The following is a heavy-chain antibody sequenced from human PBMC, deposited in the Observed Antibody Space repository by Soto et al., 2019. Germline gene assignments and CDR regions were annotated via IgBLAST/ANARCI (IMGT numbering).Heavy chain of an antibody. Sequence: QVQLVQSGAEVKKPGASVKVSCKTSGYTFTSYVINWVRQATGQGLEWMGWMNSNNGNPGYAQKFQGRVTVTRDTSIRTVYMELSSLRSDDTAVYYCATSRYCTNGVCPFDYWGQGTLVTVSS. D-gene: IGHD2-8*01. V-gene: IGHV1-8*01. CDR2: MNSNNGNP. CDR3: ATSRYCTNGVCPFDY. J-gene: IGHJ4*02. CDR1: GYTFTSYV.